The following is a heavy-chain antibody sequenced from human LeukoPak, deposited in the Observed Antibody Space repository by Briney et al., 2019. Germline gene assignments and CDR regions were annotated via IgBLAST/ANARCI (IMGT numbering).Heavy chain of an antibody. V-gene: IGHV5-51*01. CDR2: IYPGDSDT. CDR3: ARGPRRYLDWVGPHDAFDI. J-gene: IGHJ3*02. Sequence: GESLKISCKGSGYSFTSYWIGWGRQMPGKGLEWMGIIYPGDSDTRYSPSFQGQVTISADKSISTAYLQWSSLKASDTAMYYCARGPRRYLDWVGPHDAFDIWGQGTMVTVSS. CDR1: GYSFTSYW. D-gene: IGHD3-9*01.